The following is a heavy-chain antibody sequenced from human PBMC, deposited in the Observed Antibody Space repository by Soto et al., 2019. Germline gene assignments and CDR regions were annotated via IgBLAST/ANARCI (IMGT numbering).Heavy chain of an antibody. CDR3: ARGVNYYDSSGYYYFDY. V-gene: IGHV1-46*01. D-gene: IGHD3-22*01. CDR1: GYTFTSYY. Sequence: QVQLVQSGAEVKKPGASVKVSCKASGYTFTSYYMHWVRQAPGQGLEWMGIINPSGGSTSYAQKFQGRVTITRDTSTSTVYMELSSLRSEDTAVYYCARGVNYYDSSGYYYFDYWGQGTLVTVSS. J-gene: IGHJ4*02. CDR2: INPSGGST.